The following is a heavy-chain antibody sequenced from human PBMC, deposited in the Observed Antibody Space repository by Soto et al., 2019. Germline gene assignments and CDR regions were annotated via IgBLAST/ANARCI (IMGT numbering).Heavy chain of an antibody. CDR3: ARDSGDYEYFQH. J-gene: IGHJ1*01. CDR1: GYTFTSYY. Sequence: QVQLVQSGAEVKKPGASVKVSCKASGYTFTSYYMHWVRQAPGQGLEWMGIINPSGGSTSHAQKFQGRVTMTRDTSTSTVYMELSSLRSADTAVYYCARDSGDYEYFQHWGQGTLVTVSS. CDR2: INPSGGST. D-gene: IGHD4-17*01. V-gene: IGHV1-46*01.